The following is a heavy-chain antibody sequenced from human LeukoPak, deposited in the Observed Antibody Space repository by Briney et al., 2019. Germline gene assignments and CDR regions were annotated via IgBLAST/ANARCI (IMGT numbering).Heavy chain of an antibody. CDR2: ISYDGSNK. CDR3: AKTPLDYYYGMDV. Sequence: GGSLRLSCAASGFTFSSYGMHWVRQAPGKGLEWVAVISYDGSNKYYADSVKGRSTISRDNSKNTLYLRMNSLRAEDTAVYYCAKTPLDYYYGMDVWGKGTTVTVSS. V-gene: IGHV3-30*18. CDR1: GFTFSSYG. J-gene: IGHJ6*04.